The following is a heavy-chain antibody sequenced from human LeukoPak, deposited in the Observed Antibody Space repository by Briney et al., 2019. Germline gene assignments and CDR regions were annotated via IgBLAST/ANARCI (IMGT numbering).Heavy chain of an antibody. Sequence: GASVKVSCKASGYTFTSYYMHWVRQAPGQGLEWMGIINPNSGGTNYAQKFQGRVTMTRDTSISTAYMELGRLRSDDTAVYYCAINLYYYDSSGYYEDYYYYYMDVWGKGTTVTVSS. J-gene: IGHJ6*03. CDR2: INPNSGGT. V-gene: IGHV1-2*02. CDR3: AINLYYYDSSGYYEDYYYYYMDV. CDR1: GYTFTSYY. D-gene: IGHD3-22*01.